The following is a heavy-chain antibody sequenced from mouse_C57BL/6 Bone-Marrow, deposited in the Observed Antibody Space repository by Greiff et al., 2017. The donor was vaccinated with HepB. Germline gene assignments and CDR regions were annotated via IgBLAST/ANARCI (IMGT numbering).Heavy chain of an antibody. CDR2: IYPGGGYT. J-gene: IGHJ1*03. CDR3: ARTYYYGSSSWYFDV. CDR1: GYTFTNYW. D-gene: IGHD1-1*01. V-gene: IGHV1-63*01. Sequence: VQLQQSGAELVRPGTSVKMSCKASGYTFTNYWIGWAKQRPGHGLEWIGDIYPGGGYTNYNEKFKGKATLTADKSSSTAYMQFSSLTSEDSAIYYCARTYYYGSSSWYFDVWGTGTTVTVSS.